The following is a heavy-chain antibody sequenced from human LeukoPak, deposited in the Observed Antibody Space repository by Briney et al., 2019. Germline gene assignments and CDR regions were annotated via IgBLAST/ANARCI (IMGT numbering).Heavy chain of an antibody. CDR3: ARGRKWELQNWYFDL. Sequence: ASVKVSCKASGYTFTGYYMHWVRQAPGQGLEWMGWINPNSGGTNYAQKFQGRVTMTRDTSISTAYMELSRLRSDDTAVYYCARGRKWELQNWYFDLWGRGTLVTVSS. J-gene: IGHJ2*01. V-gene: IGHV1-2*02. CDR1: GYTFTGYY. CDR2: INPNSGGT. D-gene: IGHD1-26*01.